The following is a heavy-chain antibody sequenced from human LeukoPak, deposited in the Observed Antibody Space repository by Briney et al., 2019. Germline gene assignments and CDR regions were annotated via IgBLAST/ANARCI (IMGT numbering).Heavy chain of an antibody. Sequence: SETLSLTCAVYGGSFSGYYWSWIRQPPGKGLEWIGEINHSGGTNYNPSLKSRVTISVDTSKNQFSLKLSSVTAADTAVYYCARVARYSSSCRFDPWGQGTLVTVSS. V-gene: IGHV4-34*01. CDR1: GGSFSGYY. CDR2: INHSGGT. J-gene: IGHJ5*02. D-gene: IGHD6-13*01. CDR3: ARVARYSSSCRFDP.